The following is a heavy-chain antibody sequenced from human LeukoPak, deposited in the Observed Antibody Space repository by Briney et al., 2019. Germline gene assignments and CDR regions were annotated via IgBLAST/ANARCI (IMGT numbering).Heavy chain of an antibody. D-gene: IGHD6-13*01. CDR3: ARVYSGSWFFDY. CDR1: GFTVSSNY. V-gene: IGHV3-53*01. J-gene: IGHJ4*02. CDR2: IYSGGST. Sequence: GGSLRLSCAASGFTVSSNYMSWFRQAPGKGLEWVSVIYSGGSTYYADSVKGRFTISRDNSKNTLYLQMNSLRAEDTAVYYCARVYSGSWFFDYWGQGTLVTVSS.